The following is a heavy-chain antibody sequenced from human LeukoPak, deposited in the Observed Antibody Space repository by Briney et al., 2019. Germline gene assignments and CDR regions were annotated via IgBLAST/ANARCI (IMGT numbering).Heavy chain of an antibody. CDR3: TTDGQYYYDSSGYTYYFDY. Sequence: GRCPSLSCAASRVTLCNAWMSCVREAPGKGLEWCWRIKSKTDGGTTDYTAPVKGRFTLSRDDSKNTLYLPINSLKTEDTAVYYCTTDGQYYYDSSGYTYYFDYWGQGTLVTVSS. CDR2: IKSKTDGGTT. V-gene: IGHV3-15*01. D-gene: IGHD3-22*01. J-gene: IGHJ4*02. CDR1: RVTLCNAW.